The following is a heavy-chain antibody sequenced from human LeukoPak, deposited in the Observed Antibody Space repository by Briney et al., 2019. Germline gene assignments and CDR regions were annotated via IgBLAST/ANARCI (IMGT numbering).Heavy chain of an antibody. Sequence: SETLSLTCTVSGDSLNSGSYYWTWIRQTAGKGLEWIGRIYYSGNTNYNPSLSSRVTISVYTSKNQFSLNVHTLTAADTAVYFCARGVVTQRYYMDVWGRGTTVIVSS. J-gene: IGHJ6*03. CDR2: IYYSGNT. D-gene: IGHD3-22*01. CDR1: GDSLNSGSYY. CDR3: ARGVVTQRYYMDV. V-gene: IGHV4-61*02.